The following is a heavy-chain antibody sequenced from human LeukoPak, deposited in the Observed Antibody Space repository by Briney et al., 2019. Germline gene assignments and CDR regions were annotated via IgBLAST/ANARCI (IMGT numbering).Heavy chain of an antibody. CDR3: ARVRSIAARWFDP. J-gene: IGHJ5*02. CDR1: GGSISSSSYY. Sequence: SETLSLTCTVSGGSISSSSYYWSWIRQPPGKGLEWIGEINHSGSTNYNPSLKSRVTISVDTSKNQFSLKLSSVTAADTAVYYCARVRSIAARWFDPWGQGTLVTVSS. D-gene: IGHD6-6*01. CDR2: INHSGST. V-gene: IGHV4-39*07.